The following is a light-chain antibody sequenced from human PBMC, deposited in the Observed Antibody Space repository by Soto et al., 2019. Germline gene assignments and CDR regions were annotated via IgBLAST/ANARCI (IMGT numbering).Light chain of an antibody. V-gene: IGLV1-44*01. J-gene: IGLJ1*01. CDR3: AAWDDSLNGLYV. Sequence: QSVLTQPPSASGTPGQRVTIYCSGSSSNTGINTVNWYQQVPGTAPKLLIYTDNQRPSGVPDRFSGSKSGTSASLAISGLQSEDEADYYCAAWDDSLNGLYVFGTGTKVTVL. CDR2: TDN. CDR1: SSNTGINT.